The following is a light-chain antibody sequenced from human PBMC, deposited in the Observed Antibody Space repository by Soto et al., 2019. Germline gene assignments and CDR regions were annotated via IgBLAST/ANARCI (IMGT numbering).Light chain of an antibody. J-gene: IGKJ4*01. CDR1: QSVSSW. Sequence: DIQLTQSPVSESASMGDRVTITCRASQSVSSWLAWYQQRPGNAPKLLIYAASHIQSGVPSRFSGSGSGTDFTLTITSLQSDDFGTYYCQQDNTRPLTFGGGTKVEIK. V-gene: IGKV1-12*01. CDR2: AAS. CDR3: QQDNTRPLT.